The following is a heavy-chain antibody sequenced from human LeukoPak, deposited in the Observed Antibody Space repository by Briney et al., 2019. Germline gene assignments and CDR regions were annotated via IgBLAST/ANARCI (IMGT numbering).Heavy chain of an antibody. CDR2: IYYSGST. J-gene: IGHJ5*02. V-gene: IGHV4-59*01. CDR1: GGSISSYY. CDR3: ARGGGSDWFDP. D-gene: IGHD3-3*01. Sequence: SETLSLTCTVPGGSISSYYWSWIRQPPGKGLEWIGYIYYSGSTNYNPSLKSRVTISVDTSKNQFSLKLSSVTAADTAVYYCARGGGSDWFDPWGQGTLVTVSS.